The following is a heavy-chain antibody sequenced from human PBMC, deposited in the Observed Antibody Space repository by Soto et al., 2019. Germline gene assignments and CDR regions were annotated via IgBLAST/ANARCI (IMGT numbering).Heavy chain of an antibody. CDR2: IYYSGST. CDR3: ARGDYDFWSGPDY. V-gene: IGHV4-59*01. J-gene: IGHJ4*02. Sequence: SETLSLTCTVSGGSISSYYWSWIRQPPGKALEWIGYIYYSGSTNYNPSLQSRVTFSVDTSKHQFSLKLSSVTAADTAVYYCARGDYDFWSGPDYWGQGTLGTVS. CDR1: GGSISSYY. D-gene: IGHD3-3*01.